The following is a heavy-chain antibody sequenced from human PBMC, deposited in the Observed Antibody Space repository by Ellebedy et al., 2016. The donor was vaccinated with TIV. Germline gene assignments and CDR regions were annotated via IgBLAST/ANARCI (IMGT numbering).Heavy chain of an antibody. J-gene: IGHJ4*02. Sequence: AASVKVSCKASGYTFSSYIYSWVRQAPGQGLEWMGWIRAYNGNTNYAQELQGRVTMTTDTSTSTAYMELRSRRSDDTAVYYCARDRSIILTGSDPDYWGQGTLVTVSS. CDR2: IRAYNGNT. D-gene: IGHD3-9*01. V-gene: IGHV1-18*01. CDR3: ARDRSIILTGSDPDY. CDR1: GYTFSSYI.